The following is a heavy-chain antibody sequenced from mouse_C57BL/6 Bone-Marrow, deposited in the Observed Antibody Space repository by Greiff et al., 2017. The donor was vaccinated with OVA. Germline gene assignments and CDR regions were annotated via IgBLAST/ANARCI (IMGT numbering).Heavy chain of an antibody. Sequence: VQLVESGAELARPGASVKMSCKASGYTFTSYTMHWVKQRPGQGLEWIGYINPSSGYTKYNQKFKDKATLTADKSSSTAYMQLSSLTSEDSAVYYCARRRGFAYWGQGTLVTVSA. CDR1: GYTFTSYT. CDR3: ARRRGFAY. CDR2: INPSSGYT. J-gene: IGHJ3*01. V-gene: IGHV1-4*01.